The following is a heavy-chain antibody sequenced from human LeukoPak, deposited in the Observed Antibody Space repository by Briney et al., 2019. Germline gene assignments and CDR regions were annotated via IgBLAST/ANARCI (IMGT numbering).Heavy chain of an antibody. CDR1: GFTFDDYA. Sequence: GRSLRLSCVASGFTFDDYAMHWVRQAPGKGLEWVSGISWTSDSIGYADSVKGRFTISRDNAKNSLYLQMNSLRAEDMALYYCAKARGYSYGEYYFDYWGQGTLVTVSS. CDR3: AKARGYSYGEYYFDY. V-gene: IGHV3-9*03. J-gene: IGHJ4*02. CDR2: ISWTSDSI. D-gene: IGHD5-18*01.